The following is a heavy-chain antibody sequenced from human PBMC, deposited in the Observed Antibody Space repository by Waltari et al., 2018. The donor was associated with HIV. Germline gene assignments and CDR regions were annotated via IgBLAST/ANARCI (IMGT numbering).Heavy chain of an antibody. Sequence: QVQLAQSGAEVKKPGASVKLSCKASGYTFTGYYLHWVRQAPGQGLEWMVWINPNSGGTNYAQKFQGRVTMTRDTSISTAYIELSRLRSDDTAVYYCARDRARTTDYYYYGMDVWGQGTTVTVSS. V-gene: IGHV1-2*02. CDR2: INPNSGGT. CDR3: ARDRARTTDYYYYGMDV. D-gene: IGHD1-7*01. J-gene: IGHJ6*02. CDR1: GYTFTGYY.